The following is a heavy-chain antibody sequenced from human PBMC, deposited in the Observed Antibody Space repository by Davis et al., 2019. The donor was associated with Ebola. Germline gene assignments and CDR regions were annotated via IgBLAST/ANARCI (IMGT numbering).Heavy chain of an antibody. CDR1: GFTLKSFD. CDR2: IKSDVSYI. V-gene: IGHV3-21*01. J-gene: IGHJ4*02. CDR3: ARKDFGDYAYSDF. Sequence: GESLKISCAASGFTLKSFDMNWVRQPPGGGLEWVASIKSDVSYIYYAASVRGRFTVSRDNAKNSLYLQMTSLKVEDSAVYFCARKDFGDYAYSDFWGQGTLVTVSS. D-gene: IGHD4-17*01.